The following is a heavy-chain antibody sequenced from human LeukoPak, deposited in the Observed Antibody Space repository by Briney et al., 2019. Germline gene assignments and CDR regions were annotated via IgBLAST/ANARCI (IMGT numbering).Heavy chain of an antibody. J-gene: IGHJ4*02. CDR1: GFSFISYG. CDR3: AKRPSDYGDYVSYFDY. Sequence: GGSLRLSCAASGFSFISYGMHWVRQAPGKGLEWVGVISDDGRRKDYADSVKGRFTISRDNSKDNLYLQMNSLRAEDTAVYYCAKRPSDYGDYVSYFDYWGQGTLVTVSS. CDR2: ISDDGRRK. D-gene: IGHD4-17*01. V-gene: IGHV3-30*18.